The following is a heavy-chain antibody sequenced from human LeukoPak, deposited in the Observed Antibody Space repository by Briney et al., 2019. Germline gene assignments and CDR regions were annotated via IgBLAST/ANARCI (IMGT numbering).Heavy chain of an antibody. J-gene: IGHJ5*02. Sequence: GGSLRLSCAASGFTFSSYAMSWVRQAPGKGLEWVSAISGSGGSTYYADSVKGRFTISRDNSKNTLYLQMNSLRAEDTAVYYCAKDNGPNYYGSGSYWRWYNWFDPWGQGTLVTVSS. CDR3: AKDNGPNYYGSGSYWRWYNWFDP. D-gene: IGHD3-10*01. V-gene: IGHV3-23*01. CDR2: ISGSGGST. CDR1: GFTFSSYA.